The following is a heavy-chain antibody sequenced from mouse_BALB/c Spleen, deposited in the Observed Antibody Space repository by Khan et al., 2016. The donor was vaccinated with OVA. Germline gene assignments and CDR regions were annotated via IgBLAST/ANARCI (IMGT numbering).Heavy chain of an antibody. Sequence: VELVESGPGLVQPSQSLSITCTVSGFSLTSYGVHWVRQSPGKGLEWLGVIWRGGSTDYNAAFMSRLSITKDNSKSQVFFKMNSLQADDTAIYXCAKNDGKGAMDYWGQGTSVTVSS. CDR1: GFSLTSYG. D-gene: IGHD2-1*01. CDR2: IWRGGST. V-gene: IGHV2-5*01. CDR3: AKNDGKGAMDY. J-gene: IGHJ4*01.